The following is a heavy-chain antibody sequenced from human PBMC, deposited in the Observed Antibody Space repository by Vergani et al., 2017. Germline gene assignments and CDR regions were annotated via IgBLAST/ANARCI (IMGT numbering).Heavy chain of an antibody. Sequence: QVQLVESGGGVVQPGRSLRLSCAASGFTFSSYAMHWVRQAPGKGLEWVAVISYDGSNKYYADSVKGRFTISRDNSKNTLYLQMNSLRAEDTAVYYCARVRVFSGGSYYDFWSGTRGGIYFDYWGQGTLVTVSS. CDR3: ARVRVFSGGSYYDFWSGTRGGIYFDY. CDR2: ISYDGSNK. CDR1: GFTFSSYA. V-gene: IGHV3-30*01. D-gene: IGHD3-3*01. J-gene: IGHJ4*02.